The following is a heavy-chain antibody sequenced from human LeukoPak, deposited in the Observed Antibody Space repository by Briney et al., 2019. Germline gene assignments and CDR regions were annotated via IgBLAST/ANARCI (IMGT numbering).Heavy chain of an antibody. CDR1: GFTFSSYG. CDR2: ISYDGSNK. CDR3: AKVPYGDYDWFDP. D-gene: IGHD4-17*01. Sequence: GRSLRLSCAASGFTFSSYGMHWVRQAPGKGLEWVAVISYDGSNKYYADSVKGRFTISRDNSKNTLYLQMNSLRADDTAVYYCAKVPYGDYDWFDPWGQGTLVTVSS. V-gene: IGHV3-30*18. J-gene: IGHJ5*02.